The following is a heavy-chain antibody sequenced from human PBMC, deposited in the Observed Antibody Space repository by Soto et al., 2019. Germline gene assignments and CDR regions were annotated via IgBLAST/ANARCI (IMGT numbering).Heavy chain of an antibody. CDR3: AKVLMVRGVIRGLCYYYGMDV. CDR2: ISGSGGST. CDR1: GFTFSSYA. V-gene: IGHV3-23*01. J-gene: IGHJ6*02. Sequence: GGSLRLSCAASGFTFSSYAMSWVRQAPGKGLEWVSAISGSGGSTYYADSVKGRFTISRDNSKNTLYLQMNSLRAEDTAVYYCAKVLMVRGVIRGLCYYYGMDVWGQGTTVTVSS. D-gene: IGHD3-10*01.